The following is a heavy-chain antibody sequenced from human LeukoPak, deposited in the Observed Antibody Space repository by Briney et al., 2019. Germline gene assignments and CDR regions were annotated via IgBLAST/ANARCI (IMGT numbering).Heavy chain of an antibody. CDR3: ARDSYGSDY. CDR2: IYTSGST. CDR1: GGSISSSSYY. V-gene: IGHV4-61*02. Sequence: SETLSLTCTVSGGSISSSSYYWSWIRQPAGKGLEWIGRIYTSGSTNYNPSLKSRFTISVDTSKNQFSLKLSSVTAADTAVYYCARDSYGSDYWGQGTLVTVSS. D-gene: IGHD5-18*01. J-gene: IGHJ4*02.